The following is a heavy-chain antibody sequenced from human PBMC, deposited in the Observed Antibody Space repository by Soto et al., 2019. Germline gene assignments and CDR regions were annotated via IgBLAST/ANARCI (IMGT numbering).Heavy chain of an antibody. Sequence: QVQLVQSGAEEKKPGASGKVSCKASGYTFTSYAMHWVRQAPGQRLEWMGWINAGNGNTKYSQKFQGRVTITRDTSASTAYMELSSLRSEDTAVYYCARRIVVVTALDYWGQGTLVTVSS. D-gene: IGHD2-21*02. J-gene: IGHJ4*02. CDR1: GYTFTSYA. V-gene: IGHV1-3*05. CDR2: INAGNGNT. CDR3: ARRIVVVTALDY.